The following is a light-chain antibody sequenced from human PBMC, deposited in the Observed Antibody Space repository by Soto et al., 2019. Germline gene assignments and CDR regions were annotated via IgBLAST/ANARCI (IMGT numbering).Light chain of an antibody. Sequence: DIHMTQSPSSLSASVGDRVTITCRASQSISSYLNWYQQKPGKAPKLLIYAASSLQSGVPSRFSGSGSGTDFTLTISSLQPEDFATYYCQQSYSTSTITFGQGTRREIK. V-gene: IGKV1-39*01. J-gene: IGKJ5*01. CDR3: QQSYSTSTIT. CDR2: AAS. CDR1: QSISSY.